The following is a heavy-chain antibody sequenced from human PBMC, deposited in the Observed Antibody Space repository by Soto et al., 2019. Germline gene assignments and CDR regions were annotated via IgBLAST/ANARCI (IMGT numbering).Heavy chain of an antibody. Sequence: XXSLRLCYAAWGGTFRRYAGSWILQAPGKGMEWVASISGSGGSTYYADSVKGRFTISRDDSKNILYLQMNSLKTEATAVYYCTSPLTMFRGVIISDDYWGQGTLVTVSS. CDR1: GGTFRRYA. J-gene: IGHJ4*02. CDR3: TSPLTMFRGVIISDDY. D-gene: IGHD3-10*01. CDR2: ISGSGGST. V-gene: IGHV3-23*01.